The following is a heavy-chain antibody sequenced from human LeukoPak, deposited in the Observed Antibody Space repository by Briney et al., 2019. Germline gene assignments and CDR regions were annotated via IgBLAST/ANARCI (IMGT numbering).Heavy chain of an antibody. CDR1: GFTFSSYA. Sequence: GGSLRLSCAASGFTFSSYAMHWVRQAPGKGLEWVAVISHDGSNKYYADSVKGRFTISRDNSKNTLYLQMNSLRAEDTAVYYCARVHERSLEWLLYYYYYGMDVWGQGTTVTVSS. CDR3: ARVHERSLEWLLYYYYYGMDV. CDR2: ISHDGSNK. J-gene: IGHJ6*02. D-gene: IGHD3-3*01. V-gene: IGHV3-30-3*01.